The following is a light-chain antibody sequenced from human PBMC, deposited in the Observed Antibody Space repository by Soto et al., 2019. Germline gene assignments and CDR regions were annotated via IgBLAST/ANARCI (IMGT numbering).Light chain of an antibody. CDR3: VRSYSGAYVV. CDR2: DTS. J-gene: IGLJ2*01. CDR1: TGAVTSGHY. Sequence: QAVVTQEPSLTVSPGGTVTLTCGSSTGAVTSGHYPYWFQQKPGQAPRPLIYDTSNKPSWTPARFSGSLLGGKAALTLSGAQPEDEAEYYCVRSYSGAYVVFGGGTKLTVL. V-gene: IGLV7-46*01.